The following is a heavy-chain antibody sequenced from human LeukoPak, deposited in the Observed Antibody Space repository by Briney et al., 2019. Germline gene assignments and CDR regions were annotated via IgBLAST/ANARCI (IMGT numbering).Heavy chain of an antibody. Sequence: GGSLRLSCAASGFTFSSYGMHWVRQAPGKGLEWVAVISYDGSNKYYADFVKGRFTISRDNSKNTLYLQMNSLRAEDTAVYYCAKDSRYCSGGSCYSGFDYWGQGTLVTVSS. CDR3: AKDSRYCSGGSCYSGFDY. D-gene: IGHD2-15*01. CDR2: ISYDGSNK. CDR1: GFTFSSYG. J-gene: IGHJ4*02. V-gene: IGHV3-30*18.